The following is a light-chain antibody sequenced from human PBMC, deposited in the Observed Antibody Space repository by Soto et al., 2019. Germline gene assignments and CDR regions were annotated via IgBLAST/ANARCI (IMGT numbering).Light chain of an antibody. Sequence: EVVLTQSPVTLSLSPGERATLSCRASQSVTTFLAWSQKKPGQAPRLLIYDASKRATGIPARFSGSGSGTDFTLTISSLEPEDFAVYYCQQRTNWPLTFGGGTKVEIK. J-gene: IGKJ4*01. CDR1: QSVTTF. CDR2: DAS. V-gene: IGKV3-11*01. CDR3: QQRTNWPLT.